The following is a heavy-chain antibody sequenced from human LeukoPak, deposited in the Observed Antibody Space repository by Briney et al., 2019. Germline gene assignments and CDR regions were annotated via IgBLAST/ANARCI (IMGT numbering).Heavy chain of an antibody. V-gene: IGHV4-30-2*02. CDR1: GGSISSGGYY. CDR2: IYHSGST. Sequence: SQTLSLTCTVSGGSISSGGYYWSWIRQPPGKGLEWIGYIYHSGSTYYNPSLKSRVTISVDRSKNQFSLKLSSVTAADTAVYYCARWEGDSSGHYNYWGQGTLVTVSS. CDR3: ARWEGDSSGHYNY. J-gene: IGHJ4*02. D-gene: IGHD6-19*01.